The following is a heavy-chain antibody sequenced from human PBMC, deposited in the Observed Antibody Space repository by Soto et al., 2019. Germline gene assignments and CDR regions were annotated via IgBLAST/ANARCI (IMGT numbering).Heavy chain of an antibody. D-gene: IGHD2-15*01. V-gene: IGHV3-30*03. CDR2: ISSDGSKK. J-gene: IGHJ4*02. Sequence: QVQLVESGGGVVQPGRSLRLSCVASGFTFSNNGIHRVRQAPGKGLEWVAVISSDGSKKYYADSVKGRFTISRDNSKNTLYLQMNSLRAEDTAVYYCAMDLYGGSSRFDYWGQGILVTVSS. CDR3: AMDLYGGSSRFDY. CDR1: GFTFSNNG.